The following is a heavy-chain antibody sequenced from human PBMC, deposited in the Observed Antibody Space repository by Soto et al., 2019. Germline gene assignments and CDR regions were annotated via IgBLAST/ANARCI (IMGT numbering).Heavy chain of an antibody. CDR1: GFLFSSYW. J-gene: IGHJ4*02. V-gene: IGHV3-7*05. CDR3: ARVKSLEAHE. CDR2: XXKXXXHK. D-gene: IGHD6-6*01. Sequence: SXXLSCAASGFLFSSYWMSWVRQAPGKGPVXXXXXXKXXXHKXXVDXXXXXXXIXXXNXXXSTYMQMTRLRAEETAVYYCARVKSLEAHEWGQGTLVNVSS.